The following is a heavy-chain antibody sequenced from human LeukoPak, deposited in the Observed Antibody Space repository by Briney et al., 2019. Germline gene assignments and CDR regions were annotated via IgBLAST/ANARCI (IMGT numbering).Heavy chain of an antibody. CDR1: GVSTSTFY. Sequence: SETLSLTCPVSGVSTSTFYWSWFRQPAGKGLEWLGRVYKDGRTDYNPSRKSRVTMSVDPSRNQLSLSLTSLAAADTAVYFCARDLTARGSRDNRFDPWGQGTLVTVSS. CDR2: VYKDGRT. D-gene: IGHD2-21*02. V-gene: IGHV4-4*07. J-gene: IGHJ5*02. CDR3: ARDLTARGSRDNRFDP.